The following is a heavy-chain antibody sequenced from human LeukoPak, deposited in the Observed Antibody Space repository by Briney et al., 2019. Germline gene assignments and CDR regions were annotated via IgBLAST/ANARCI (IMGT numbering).Heavy chain of an antibody. Sequence: SETLSLTCAVSGYSISSGYYWGWIRQPPGKGLEWIGSIYHSGSTYYNPSLKSRVTISVDTSKNQFSLKLSSVTAADTAVYYCARTYGDYLDWFDPWGQGTLVTVSS. CDR2: IYHSGST. CDR3: ARTYGDYLDWFDP. D-gene: IGHD4-17*01. V-gene: IGHV4-38-2*01. J-gene: IGHJ5*02. CDR1: GYSISSGYY.